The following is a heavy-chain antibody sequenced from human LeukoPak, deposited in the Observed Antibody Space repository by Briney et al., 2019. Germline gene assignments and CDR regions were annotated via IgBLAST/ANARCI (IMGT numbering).Heavy chain of an antibody. V-gene: IGHV3-30*02. CDR3: ARDPLWFGELSGGNYYFDY. J-gene: IGHJ4*02. CDR2: IRYDGSKR. CDR1: GFTFNRYN. Sequence: AGGSLRLSCAASGFTFNRYNIHWVRQAPGKGLEGVAFIRYDGSKRYYADSVKGRFTSSRDNSKNTLYLQMNRLSAEDTAVYYCARDPLWFGELSGGNYYFDYWDQGTLVTVSS. D-gene: IGHD3-10*01.